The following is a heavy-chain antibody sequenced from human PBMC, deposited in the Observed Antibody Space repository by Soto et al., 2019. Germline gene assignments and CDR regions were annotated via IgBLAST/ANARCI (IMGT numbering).Heavy chain of an antibody. V-gene: IGHV3-13*05. CDR2: IGAADDP. CDR1: GFSFGTYD. J-gene: IGHJ6*02. CDR3: ARAYPGRLPRRADYYYAMDV. Sequence: GGSLRLSYAASGFSFGTYDLHWVRQATGKGLEWVSAIGAADDPNYLASVKARFTSSRDDPQKSRYHQMNNLRVEGTAIYYFARAYPGRLPRRADYYYAMDVWGRGTTVTVSS. D-gene: IGHD2-15*01.